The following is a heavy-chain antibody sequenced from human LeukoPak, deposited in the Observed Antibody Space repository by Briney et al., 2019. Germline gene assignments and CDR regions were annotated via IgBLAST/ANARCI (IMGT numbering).Heavy chain of an antibody. V-gene: IGHV3-23*01. Sequence: GGSLRLPCAASGFTFGSYAMYWARQAPGKGLEWVSAISGSGGSTYYADSVKGRFTISRDNSKNTLYLQMNSLRAEDTAVYYCAKLRWFGELSEFDYWGQGTLVTVSS. CDR2: ISGSGGST. CDR1: GFTFGSYA. J-gene: IGHJ4*02. CDR3: AKLRWFGELSEFDY. D-gene: IGHD3-10*01.